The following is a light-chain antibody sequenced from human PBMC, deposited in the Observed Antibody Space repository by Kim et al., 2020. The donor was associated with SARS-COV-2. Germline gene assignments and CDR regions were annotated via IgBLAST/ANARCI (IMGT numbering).Light chain of an antibody. CDR2: QAS. CDR3: QQYRSHWT. V-gene: IGKV1-5*03. Sequence: SASEGDRVTITCRASQSIDSWLAWYQQVPGKAPKLLIYQASSLESDVPSRFSGSGSGTEFTLTISSLQPDDFATYYCQQYRSHWTFGQGTKVDIK. CDR1: QSIDSW. J-gene: IGKJ1*01.